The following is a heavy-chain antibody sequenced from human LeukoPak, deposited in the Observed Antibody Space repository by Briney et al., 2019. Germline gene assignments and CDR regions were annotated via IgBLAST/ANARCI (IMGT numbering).Heavy chain of an antibody. CDR2: INSDGSST. CDR1: GFTFSSYW. CDR3: ARVPHCSGAYCYSFFDP. J-gene: IGHJ5*02. D-gene: IGHD2-15*01. Sequence: PGGSLRLSCAASGFTFSSYWMHWVRQAPGKGLVWVSRINSDGSSTSYADSVKGRFTISRDNAKNTLYLQMNSLRAEDTAVYYCARVPHCSGAYCYSFFDPWGQGTLVTVSS. V-gene: IGHV3-74*01.